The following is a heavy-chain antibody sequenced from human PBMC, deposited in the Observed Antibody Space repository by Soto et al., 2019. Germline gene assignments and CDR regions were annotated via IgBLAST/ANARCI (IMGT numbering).Heavy chain of an antibody. J-gene: IGHJ4*02. V-gene: IGHV4-39*01. D-gene: IGHD6-13*01. CDR3: ARQFSGWYYFDY. Sequence: PLETLSLTCTVSGGSISSSRYYWSWLRQPPGKGLKRIGSIYYSGSTYYNPSLKSRVTISVDTSKNQFSLKLSSVTAAVTAVYYCARQFSGWYYFDYRGQGTLVTVSS. CDR2: IYYSGST. CDR1: GGSISSSRYY.